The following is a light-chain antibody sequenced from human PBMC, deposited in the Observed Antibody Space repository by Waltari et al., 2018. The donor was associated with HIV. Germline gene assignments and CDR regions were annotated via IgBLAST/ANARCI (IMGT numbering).Light chain of an antibody. J-gene: IGLJ3*02. CDR1: SSDVGCYNY. CDR3: CSYAGSYTFGV. V-gene: IGLV2-11*01. Sequence: QSALTQPRAVSGSPGRSVTISSTGNSSDVGCYNYVSWYQQHPGKAPKLRMYDISKRPSGVPDRFSGSKSGNTASLTISGLQAEDEADYYCCSYAGSYTFGVFGGGTKLTVL. CDR2: DIS.